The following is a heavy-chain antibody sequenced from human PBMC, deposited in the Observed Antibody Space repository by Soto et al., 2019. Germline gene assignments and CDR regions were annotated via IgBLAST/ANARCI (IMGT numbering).Heavy chain of an antibody. J-gene: IGHJ6*02. D-gene: IGHD6-13*01. CDR3: ARDAGIAAAGTSYYGMDV. CDR1: GYTFTGYY. Sequence: ASVKVSCKASGYTFTGYYMPWVRQAPGQGLEWMGWINPNSGGTNYAQKFQGRVTMTRDTSISTAYMELSRLRSDDTAVYYCARDAGIAAAGTSYYGMDVWGQGTTVTVSS. V-gene: IGHV1-2*02. CDR2: INPNSGGT.